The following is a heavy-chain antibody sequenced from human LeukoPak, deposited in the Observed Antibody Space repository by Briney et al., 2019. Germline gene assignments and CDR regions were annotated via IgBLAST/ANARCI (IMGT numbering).Heavy chain of an antibody. D-gene: IGHD2-2*01. V-gene: IGHV3-9*01. CDR1: GFTFDDYA. CDR2: ISWNSGSI. J-gene: IGHJ4*02. CDR3: AKVVRDIVVVPAAADY. Sequence: PGGSLRLSCAASGFTFDDYAMHWVRQAPGKGLEWVSGISWNSGSIGYADSVKGRFTISRDNAKNSLYLQMNSLRAEDTAVYYCAKVVRDIVVVPAAADYWGQGTLVTVSS.